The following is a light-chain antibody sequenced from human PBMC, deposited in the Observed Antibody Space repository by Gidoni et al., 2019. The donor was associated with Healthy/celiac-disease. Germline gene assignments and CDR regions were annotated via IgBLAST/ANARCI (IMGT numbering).Light chain of an antibody. CDR3: QAWDSSTAAYV. V-gene: IGLV3-1*01. Sequence: SYELTQPPSVSVSPGQTASIPCSGDKLGDKYACWYQQKPGQSPVLVIYQDSKRPSGIPERFSGSNSGNTATLTISGTQAMDAADYYCQAWDSSTAAYVFGTGTTVTVL. CDR2: QDS. CDR1: KLGDKY. J-gene: IGLJ1*01.